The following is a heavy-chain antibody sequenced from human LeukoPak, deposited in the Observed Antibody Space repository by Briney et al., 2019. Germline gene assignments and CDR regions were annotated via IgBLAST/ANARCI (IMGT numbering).Heavy chain of an antibody. Sequence: PGGSLRLSCAASGFTFSESWMDWVRQAPGKGLEWVANINQDGTVTYYVDSAKGRFTISRDNAKNSLYLQMDSLRVEDTAMYYCTKGLDIWGQGSLVTVSS. CDR2: INQDGTVT. V-gene: IGHV3-7*01. CDR3: TKGLDI. J-gene: IGHJ4*02. CDR1: GFTFSESW.